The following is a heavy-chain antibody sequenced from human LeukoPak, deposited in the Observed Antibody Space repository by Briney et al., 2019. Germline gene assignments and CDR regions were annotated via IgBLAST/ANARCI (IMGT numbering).Heavy chain of an antibody. CDR2: IWYDGSNK. V-gene: IGHV3-33*01. CDR3: ARDTDSSGLGDY. J-gene: IGHJ4*02. CDR1: GFTFSSYG. Sequence: PGGSLRLSCAASGFTFSSYGMHWVRQAPGKGLEWVAVIWYDGSNKYYADSVKGRFTISRDNSKNTLYLQMNSLRAEDTAVYYCARDTDSSGLGDYWGQGTLVTVSS. D-gene: IGHD3-22*01.